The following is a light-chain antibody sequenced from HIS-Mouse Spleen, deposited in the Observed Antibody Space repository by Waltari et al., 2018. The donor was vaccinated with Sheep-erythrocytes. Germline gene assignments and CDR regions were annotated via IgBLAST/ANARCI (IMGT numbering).Light chain of an antibody. CDR3: CSYAGSSTPWV. CDR1: SSDVGSYNF. Sequence: QSALTQPASVSGSPGQSITIPCTGTSSDVGSYNFVPWYQQHPGKAPNLMIYEGSKRPSGVSNRFSGSKSGNTASLTISGLQAEDEADYYCCSYAGSSTPWVFGGGTKLTVL. J-gene: IGLJ3*02. V-gene: IGLV2-23*01. CDR2: EGS.